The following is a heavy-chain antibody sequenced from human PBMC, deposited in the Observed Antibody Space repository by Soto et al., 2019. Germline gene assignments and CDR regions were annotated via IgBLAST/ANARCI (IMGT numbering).Heavy chain of an antibody. CDR2: ITNSGDST. D-gene: IGHD1-1*01. J-gene: IGHJ4*03. V-gene: IGHV3-23*01. Sequence: GGSLRLSCAASGFSFSSYAMNWVLQAPGKGLEWVSAITNSGDSTYYADSVKGRFTISRDNSENTLYLQMNGLRAEDTAVYYCARRPHYNSGSLDFWGPATLVTVSS. CDR3: ARRPHYNSGSLDF. CDR1: GFSFSSYA.